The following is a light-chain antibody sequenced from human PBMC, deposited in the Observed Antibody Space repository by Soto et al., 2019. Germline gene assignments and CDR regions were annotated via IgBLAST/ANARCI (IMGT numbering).Light chain of an antibody. Sequence: QSALAQPASVSGSPGQSITISCTGTSSDVGGYNYVSWYQHHPGKAPKLMMYDVDNRPSGVSIRFSGSKSGNTASLTISGLQAEDEADYYCSSYTSLSTYVFGSGTKLTVL. CDR3: SSYTSLSTYV. V-gene: IGLV2-14*03. CDR2: DVD. CDR1: SSDVGGYNY. J-gene: IGLJ1*01.